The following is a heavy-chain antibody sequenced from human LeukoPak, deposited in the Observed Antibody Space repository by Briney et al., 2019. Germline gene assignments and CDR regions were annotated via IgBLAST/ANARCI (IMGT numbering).Heavy chain of an antibody. Sequence: ASVTVSCTASVYTFTTYYMHWVRQAPGQGLEWMGWVNLNSGGTNYAQRFQGRVTVSRDTCISTAYMELSSLRSEDTAVYYCVMNNGNARDMVDHWGQGTLVTISS. CDR3: VMNNGNARDMVDH. CDR1: VYTFTTYY. CDR2: VNLNSGGT. J-gene: IGHJ4*02. V-gene: IGHV1-2*02. D-gene: IGHD1-1*01.